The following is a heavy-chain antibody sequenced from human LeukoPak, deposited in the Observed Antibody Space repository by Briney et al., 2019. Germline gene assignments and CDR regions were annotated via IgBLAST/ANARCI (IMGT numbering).Heavy chain of an antibody. D-gene: IGHD6-19*01. V-gene: IGHV1-3*01. CDR3: AREVTYSSGFDY. CDR1: GYTFDSYA. J-gene: IGHJ4*02. Sequence: GASVKVCCKASGYTFDSYAMHCVRQAPGQRLELMGWINAGNGNTKYSQTFQGRVTITRDTSASTAYMELSSLRSEDTAVYYCAREVTYSSGFDYWGQGTLVTVSS. CDR2: INAGNGNT.